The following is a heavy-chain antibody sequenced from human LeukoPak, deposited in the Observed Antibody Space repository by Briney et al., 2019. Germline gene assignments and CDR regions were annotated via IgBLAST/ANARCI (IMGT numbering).Heavy chain of an antibody. J-gene: IGHJ1*01. D-gene: IGHD3-3*01. CDR3: ARAALRFLEWLPPAEYFQH. V-gene: IGHV1-18*01. CDR1: GYTFTSYG. Sequence: VSVKVSCKASGYTFTSYGISWVRQAPGQGLAWMGWISAYNGNTNYAQKLQGRVTMTTDTSTSTAYMELRSLRSDDTAVYYCARAALRFLEWLPPAEYFQHWGQDTLVTVSS. CDR2: ISAYNGNT.